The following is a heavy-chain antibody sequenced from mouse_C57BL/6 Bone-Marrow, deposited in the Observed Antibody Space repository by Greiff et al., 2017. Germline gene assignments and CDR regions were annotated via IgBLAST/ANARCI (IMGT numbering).Heavy chain of an antibody. V-gene: IGHV1-82*01. CDR3: ERYYSDFLFAY. Sequence: QVQLQQSGPELVKPGASVKISCKASGYAFSSSWMNWVKQRPGKGLEWIGRIYPGDGDTNYNGKFKGKATLTADKSSSTAYMQLSSLTSEDSAVYCCERYYSDFLFAYWGKGTLVTVSA. J-gene: IGHJ3*01. D-gene: IGHD2-12*01. CDR1: GYAFSSSW. CDR2: IYPGDGDT.